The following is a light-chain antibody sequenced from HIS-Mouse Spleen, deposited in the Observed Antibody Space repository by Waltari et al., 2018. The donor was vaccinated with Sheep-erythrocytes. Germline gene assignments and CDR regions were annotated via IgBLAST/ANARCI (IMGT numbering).Light chain of an antibody. J-gene: IGKJ4*01. CDR3: QQYYSTPLT. CDR2: WSS. CDR1: QRVLYSSNNKNY. Sequence: DIVMTQSPDSLAVSLGERATINCKSSQRVLYSSNNKNYLAWYQQTPGQPPKLLIYWSSTRESGVPDRFSGSGSGTDFTLTISSLQAEDVAVYYCQQYYSTPLTFGGVTKVEIK. V-gene: IGKV4-1*01.